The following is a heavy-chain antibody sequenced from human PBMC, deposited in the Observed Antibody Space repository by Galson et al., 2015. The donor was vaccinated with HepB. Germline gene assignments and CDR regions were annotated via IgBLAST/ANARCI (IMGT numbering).Heavy chain of an antibody. D-gene: IGHD1-1*01. CDR3: AKLNDF. CDR1: GFTVRTNY. J-gene: IGHJ4*02. CDR2: IYSGGST. Sequence: SLRLSCAVSGFTVRTNYMSWVRQAPGKGLEWVSIIYSGGSTYYADSVKGRFTISRDISENTVYLQVNSLRVEDTAVYYCAKLNDFWGQGTLVTVSS. V-gene: IGHV3-53*01.